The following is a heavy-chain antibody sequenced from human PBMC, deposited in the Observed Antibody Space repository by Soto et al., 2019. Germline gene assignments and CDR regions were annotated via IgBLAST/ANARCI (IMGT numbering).Heavy chain of an antibody. CDR2: MNPNSGNT. D-gene: IGHD3-10*01. J-gene: IGHJ6*03. V-gene: IGHV1-8*01. Sequence: QVQLVQSGAEVKKPGASVKVSCKASGYTFTSYDINWVRQATGQGLEWMGWMNPNSGNTGYAQKFQGRVTMTRHTSISTAYMELSSLRSEDTAVYYCARGSITMVRGVINNYYYYMDVWGKGTTVTVSS. CDR1: GYTFTSYD. CDR3: ARGSITMVRGVINNYYYYMDV.